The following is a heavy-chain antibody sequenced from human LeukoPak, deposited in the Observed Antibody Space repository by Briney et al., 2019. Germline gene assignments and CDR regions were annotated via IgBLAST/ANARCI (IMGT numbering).Heavy chain of an antibody. V-gene: IGHV3-20*04. CDR2: INWNGGST. Sequence: GGSLRLSCASSGFTFDDYGMSWVRQAPGKGLEWVSGINWNGGSTGYADSVKGRFTISRDNAKNSLYLQMNGLRVEDTALYYCARGLFSGSPGFSYYFDYRGQGTLVTVSS. J-gene: IGHJ4*02. CDR3: ARGLFSGSPGFSYYFDY. D-gene: IGHD1-26*01. CDR1: GFTFDDYG.